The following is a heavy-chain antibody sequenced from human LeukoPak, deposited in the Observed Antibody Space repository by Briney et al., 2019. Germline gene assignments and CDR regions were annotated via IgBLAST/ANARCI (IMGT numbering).Heavy chain of an antibody. Sequence: ASVKVSCKSSGYTFTGYYIHWVRQAPGQGLEWMGWINPNSGGTNYAQKFQGRVTMTRDTSISTAYMELSRLRSDDTAVYYCARQVVPAAIAWSRIDPWGQGTLVTVSS. CDR3: ARQVVPAAIAWSRIDP. V-gene: IGHV1-2*02. CDR2: INPNSGGT. D-gene: IGHD2-2*01. CDR1: GYTFTGYY. J-gene: IGHJ5*02.